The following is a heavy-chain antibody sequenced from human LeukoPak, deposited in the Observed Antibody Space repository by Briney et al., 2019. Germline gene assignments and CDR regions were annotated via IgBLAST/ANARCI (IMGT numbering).Heavy chain of an antibody. CDR2: ISYDGSNK. J-gene: IGHJ4*02. Sequence: GGSLRLSCAASGFTFSSYGMHWVRQAPGKGLEWVAVISYDGSNKYYADSVKGRFTISRDNSKNTLYLQMNSLRAEDTAVYYCATLRLTYYFDYWGQGTLVTVSS. V-gene: IGHV3-30*03. CDR3: ATLRLTYYFDY. D-gene: IGHD3-3*01. CDR1: GFTFSSYG.